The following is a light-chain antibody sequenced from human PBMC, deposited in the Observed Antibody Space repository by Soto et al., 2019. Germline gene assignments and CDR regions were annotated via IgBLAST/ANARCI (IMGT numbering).Light chain of an antibody. V-gene: IGKV4-1*01. CDR1: QSVLYSSNNKNY. Sequence: DIVMTQSPDSLAVSLGERATINCKSSQSVLYSSNNKNYLAWHQQKPGQPPKVLIYWASTRESGVPDRFSGSGSGTDFTLTISSLQAEDVAVYYCKQYYSPPYTFGQGKKLEIK. CDR3: KQYYSPPYT. CDR2: WAS. J-gene: IGKJ2*01.